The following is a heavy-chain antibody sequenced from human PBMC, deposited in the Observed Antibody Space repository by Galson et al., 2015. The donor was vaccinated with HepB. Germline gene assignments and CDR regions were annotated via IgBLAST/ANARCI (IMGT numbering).Heavy chain of an antibody. D-gene: IGHD2-15*01. Sequence: QSGAEVKKPGESLKISCKGSGYSFSSYGISWVRQAPGQGLEWMGWISTYNGNTFYADSVKGRFTISRDTSNNTVFFQMDSLRAEDTAVYYCARHRRYCSGETCYSGMDYWGQGVLVAVSS. V-gene: IGHV1-18*01. CDR2: ISTYNGNT. CDR1: GYSFSSYG. J-gene: IGHJ4*02. CDR3: ARHRRYCSGETCYSGMDY.